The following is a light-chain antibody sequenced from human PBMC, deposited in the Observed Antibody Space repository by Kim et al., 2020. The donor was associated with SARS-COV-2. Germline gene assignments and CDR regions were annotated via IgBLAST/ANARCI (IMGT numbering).Light chain of an antibody. CDR2: GKN. CDR3: NSRDSNDNVV. V-gene: IGLV3-19*01. Sequence: SSELTQDPAVFVALGQTVRITCQGDSSRSYYATWYQQKLGQAPILVIYGKNNWPSGIPERFSGSSSGNTASSTITGTQAGDEADYYCNSRDSNDNVV. CDR1: SSRSYY. J-gene: IGLJ2*01.